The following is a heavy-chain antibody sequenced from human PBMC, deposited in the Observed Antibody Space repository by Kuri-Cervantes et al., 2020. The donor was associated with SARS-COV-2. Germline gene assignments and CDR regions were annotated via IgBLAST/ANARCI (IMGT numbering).Heavy chain of an antibody. D-gene: IGHD2-2*01. J-gene: IGHJ6*03. V-gene: IGHV4-39*07. Sequence: LRLSCTVSGGSISSSSYYWGWIRQPPGKGLEWIGSIYYSGSTYYNPSLKSRVTISVDTSKNQFSLKLSSVTAADTAVYYCARDSLDCSSTSCYYYYMDVWGKGTTVTVSS. CDR3: ARDSLDCSSTSCYYYYMDV. CDR1: GGSISSSSYY. CDR2: IYYSGST.